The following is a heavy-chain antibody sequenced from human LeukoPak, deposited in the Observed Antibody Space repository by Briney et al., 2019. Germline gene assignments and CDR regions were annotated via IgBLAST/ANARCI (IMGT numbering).Heavy chain of an antibody. CDR1: GFTFSSYA. Sequence: PGRSLRLSCAASGFTFSSYAMHWVRQAPGKGLEWVAVISYDGSNKYYADSVKGRFTISRDNSKNTLYLQMNSLRAEGTAVYYCARDAQLPSYCGGDCYSAYFDYWGQGTLVTVSS. CDR3: ARDAQLPSYCGGDCYSAYFDY. V-gene: IGHV3-30*01. J-gene: IGHJ4*02. CDR2: ISYDGSNK. D-gene: IGHD2-21*02.